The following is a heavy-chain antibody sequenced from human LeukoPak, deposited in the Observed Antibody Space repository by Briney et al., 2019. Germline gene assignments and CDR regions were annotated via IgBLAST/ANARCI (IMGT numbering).Heavy chain of an antibody. J-gene: IGHJ4*02. V-gene: IGHV3-53*01. CDR1: GFTFSSSA. CDR2: LYSAGNT. Sequence: GGSLRLSCAASGFTFSSSAMSWVRQAPGRGLEWVSVLYSAGNTYYADSVKDRFTISRDDSENTLYLQMNSLRTEDTAVYYCARGGEYFDYWGQGTLVTVSS. CDR3: ARGGEYFDY. D-gene: IGHD3-10*01.